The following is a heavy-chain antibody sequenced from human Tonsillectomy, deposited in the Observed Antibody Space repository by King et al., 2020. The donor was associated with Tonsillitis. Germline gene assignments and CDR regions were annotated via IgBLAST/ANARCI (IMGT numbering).Heavy chain of an antibody. CDR2: ISHDGSNI. D-gene: IGHD6-13*01. CDR3: ARAGFSSSWYAAYFDY. J-gene: IGHJ4*02. Sequence: VQLVESGGGVVQPGTSLRLSCAASGFTFTTYAIHWVRQAPGKGREWLAVISHDGSNIYYADSVKGRFTIYRDNSKNTLYLQLNSLRAEDTAIYYCARAGFSSSWYAAYFDYWGQGSLVTVSS. CDR1: GFTFTTYA. V-gene: IGHV3-30-3*01.